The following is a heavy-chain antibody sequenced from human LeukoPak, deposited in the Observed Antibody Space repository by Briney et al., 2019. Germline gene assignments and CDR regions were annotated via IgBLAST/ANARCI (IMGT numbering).Heavy chain of an antibody. V-gene: IGHV1-46*01. D-gene: IGHD5-24*01. CDR2: ISPSGGST. J-gene: IGHJ5*02. CDR1: GYTFTSNY. Sequence: ASVKVSCKAFGYTFTSNYMHWVRQAPGQGPEWMGVISPSGGSTTYAQKFQGRVTLARDMSTSTAYLELSSLRSEDTAVYYCARDNWVRDEAWWFHPWGQGTLVTVSS. CDR3: ARDNWVRDEAWWFHP.